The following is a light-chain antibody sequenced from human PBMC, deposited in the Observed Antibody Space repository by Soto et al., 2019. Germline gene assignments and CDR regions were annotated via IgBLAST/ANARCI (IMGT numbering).Light chain of an antibody. V-gene: IGKV3-20*01. CDR1: QSVSSSY. J-gene: IGKJ4*01. CDR3: QQYGSS. Sequence: EIVLTQSPGTLSLSPGERATLSCKASQSVSSSYLVWYQQKPSQAPGLLIYGASSRATGIPDRFSGSGSGTDFTLTISRLEPEDFAVYYCQQYGSSFGGGTKVDIK. CDR2: GAS.